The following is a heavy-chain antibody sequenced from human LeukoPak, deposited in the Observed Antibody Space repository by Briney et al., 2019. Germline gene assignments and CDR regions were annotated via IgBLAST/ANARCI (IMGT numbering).Heavy chain of an antibody. D-gene: IGHD1/OR15-1a*01. Sequence: PGGSLRLSCAACGCTFSRYGMHWVRQAPGKGREGVAVIRYDGSNKYYADSVKGRFTISRDNSKNTLYLQMNSLRAEDTAVYHCAKKTGITGYAFDIWGQGTMVTVSS. CDR2: IRYDGSNK. J-gene: IGHJ3*02. CDR3: AKKTGITGYAFDI. V-gene: IGHV3-30*02. CDR1: GCTFSRYG.